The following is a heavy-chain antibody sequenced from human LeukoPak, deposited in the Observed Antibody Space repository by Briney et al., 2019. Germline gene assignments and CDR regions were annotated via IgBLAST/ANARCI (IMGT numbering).Heavy chain of an antibody. Sequence: GGSLRLSCAASGFTFSSYGMHWVRQAPGKGLEWVAVIWYGGSNKYYADSVKGRFTISRDNSKNTLYLQMNSLRAEDTAVYYCAREEYYYGSGSYSADAFDIWGQGTMVTVSS. J-gene: IGHJ3*02. CDR2: IWYGGSNK. V-gene: IGHV3-33*08. CDR1: GFTFSSYG. D-gene: IGHD3-10*01. CDR3: AREEYYYGSGSYSADAFDI.